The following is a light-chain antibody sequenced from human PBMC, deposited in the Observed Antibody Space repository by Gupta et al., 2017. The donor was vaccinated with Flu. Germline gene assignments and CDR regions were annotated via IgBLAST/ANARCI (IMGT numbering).Light chain of an antibody. J-gene: IGLJ3*02. V-gene: IGLV1-40*01. CDR2: GKN. CDR3: QSYDITLSGSV. Sequence: QPVLTQPPSVSGAPGQTLTISCTGSSSNFGAGYDVHWYQPFPGTAPRLLIYGKNNRASGVPDRFSGSKSGTSASLAITGLQAENEADYYCQSYDITLSGSVFGGGTKLTVL. CDR1: SSNFGAGYD.